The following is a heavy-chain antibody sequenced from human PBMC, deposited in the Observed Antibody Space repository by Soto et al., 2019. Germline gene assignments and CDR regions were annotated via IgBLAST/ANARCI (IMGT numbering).Heavy chain of an antibody. J-gene: IGHJ6*02. CDR2: IYYSGST. V-gene: IGHV4-61*08. CDR3: ALGDILTGYPYYYGMDV. D-gene: IGHD3-9*01. Sequence: PWETLSLTCTVSGGSISSGDYYWSWIRQRPGKGLEWIGYIYYSGSTNYNPALKSRVTISVDTSKNQFSLKLSSVTAADTAVYYCALGDILTGYPYYYGMDVWGQGTTVTVTS. CDR1: GGSISSGDYY.